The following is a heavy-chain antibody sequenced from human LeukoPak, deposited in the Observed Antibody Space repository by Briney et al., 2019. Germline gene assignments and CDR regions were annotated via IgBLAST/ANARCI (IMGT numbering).Heavy chain of an antibody. D-gene: IGHD3-16*02. CDR1: GYTFTSYG. J-gene: IGHJ5*02. CDR3: ARAKERAIWGSYRPNWFDP. V-gene: IGHV1-18*01. CDR2: ISAYNGNT. Sequence: ASVKVSCKASGYTFTSYGISWVRQAPGQGLEWMGWISAYNGNTNYAQKLQGRVTMTTDTSTSTACMELRSPRSDDTAVYYCARAKERAIWGSYRPNWFDPWGQGTLVTVSS.